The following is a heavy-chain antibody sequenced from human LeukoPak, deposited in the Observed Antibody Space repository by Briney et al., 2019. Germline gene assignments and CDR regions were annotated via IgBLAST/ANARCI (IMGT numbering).Heavy chain of an antibody. Sequence: NPGGSQRLSCAVSGFTFSAYSMNWVRQAPGKGLEWVSSITSGDFVYFADSLKGRFTISRDNAKSSLYLQMNSLRAEDTAVYYCARGGFNMVRGVIIPSNSYYYYMDIWGKGTTVTVSS. CDR3: ARGGFNMVRGVIIPSNSYYYYMDI. V-gene: IGHV3-21*01. CDR1: GFTFSAYS. J-gene: IGHJ6*03. D-gene: IGHD3-10*01. CDR2: ITSGDFV.